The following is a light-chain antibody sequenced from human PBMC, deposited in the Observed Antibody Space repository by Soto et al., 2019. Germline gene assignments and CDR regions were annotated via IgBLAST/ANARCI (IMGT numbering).Light chain of an antibody. J-gene: IGKJ2*01. CDR2: GAS. Sequence: DIQMTQSPSSLSASVGDRVTITCRASQSILTFLNWYQQKPGKAPKLLIYGASSLQSGVPSRFSGSGSGTDFTLTISSLQPEDFATYYCQQSYSTPYTFGQVTKLEI. CDR3: QQSYSTPYT. V-gene: IGKV1-39*01. CDR1: QSILTF.